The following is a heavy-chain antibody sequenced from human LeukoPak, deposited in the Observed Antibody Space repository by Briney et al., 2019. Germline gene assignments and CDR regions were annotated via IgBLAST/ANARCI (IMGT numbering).Heavy chain of an antibody. CDR1: GFTFSSYA. J-gene: IGHJ3*02. V-gene: IGHV3-23*01. Sequence: PGGSLRLSCAASGFTFSSYAMSWVRQAPGKGLEWVSAISGSGGSTYYADSVKGRFTISRDNSKNTLYLQMNSLRAEDTAVYYCATTSLWWNDVGAFDIWGQGTMVTVSS. CDR3: ATTSLWWNDVGAFDI. CDR2: ISGSGGST. D-gene: IGHD1-1*01.